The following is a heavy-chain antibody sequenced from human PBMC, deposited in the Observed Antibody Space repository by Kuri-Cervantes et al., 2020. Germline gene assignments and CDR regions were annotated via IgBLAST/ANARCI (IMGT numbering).Heavy chain of an antibody. Sequence: SVKVSCKAPGGTFSSDAVSWVRQAPGQGLEWMGTIIPIFGTTNYAQKFQGRVMITADKSTGTAYMELSSLRSEDTAVYYCATAVTGLSPGHDAFDIWGQGTMITVSS. CDR2: IIPIFGTT. CDR3: ATAVTGLSPGHDAFDI. V-gene: IGHV1-69*06. CDR1: GGTFSSDA. D-gene: IGHD1-20*01. J-gene: IGHJ3*02.